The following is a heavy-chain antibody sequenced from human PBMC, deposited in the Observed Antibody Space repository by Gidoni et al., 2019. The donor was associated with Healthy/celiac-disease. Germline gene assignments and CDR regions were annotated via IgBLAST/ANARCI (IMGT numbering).Heavy chain of an antibody. V-gene: IGHV4-34*01. CDR2: INHSGSP. J-gene: IGHJ4*02. CDR3: ARYCSGGSCYTPPLDY. Sequence: QVQLQQWGAGLLKHSETLSLTCAVYGGSFSGYYWSWIRQPPGKGREWIGEINHSGSPNYNPSLSSRVPISVDTSKNQFSLKLSSVTAADTAVYYCARYCSGGSCYTPPLDYWGQGTLVTVSS. CDR1: GGSFSGYY. D-gene: IGHD2-15*01.